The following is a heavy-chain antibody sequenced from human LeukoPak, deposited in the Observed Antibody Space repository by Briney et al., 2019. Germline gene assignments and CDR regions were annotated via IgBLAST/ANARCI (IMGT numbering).Heavy chain of an antibody. V-gene: IGHV3-7*01. D-gene: IGHD5-12*01. Sequence: GGSLRLSCAASGFTFSSYWMSWVRQAPGKGLEWVANIKQDGSEKYYVDSVKGRFTISRDNAKNSLYLQMNSLRAEDTAVYYCAGDSDYDSLSDVFDIWGQGTMVTVCS. CDR2: IKQDGSEK. J-gene: IGHJ3*02. CDR3: AGDSDYDSLSDVFDI. CDR1: GFTFSSYW.